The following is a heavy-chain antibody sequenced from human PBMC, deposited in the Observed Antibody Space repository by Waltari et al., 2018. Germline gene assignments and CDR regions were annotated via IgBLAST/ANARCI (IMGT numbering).Heavy chain of an antibody. CDR3: AKDDPGPPGIAVAGTFGY. CDR2: IRGSRGST. CDR1: GFTFSSYA. D-gene: IGHD6-19*01. J-gene: IGHJ4*02. V-gene: IGHV3-23*01. Sequence: EVQLLESGGGLVQPGGSLRLSCAASGFTFSSYAMSWVRQAPGKGLEWVSAIRGSRGSTYYADSVNVRFTISRDHSKNTLYLQMNSLRAEDTAVYYCAKDDPGPPGIAVAGTFGYWGQGTLVTVSS.